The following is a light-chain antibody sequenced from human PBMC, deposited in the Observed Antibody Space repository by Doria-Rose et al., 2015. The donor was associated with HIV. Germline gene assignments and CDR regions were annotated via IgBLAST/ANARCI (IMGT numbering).Light chain of an antibody. Sequence: TQSPSSLSASVGDRVTITCRASQSTGSFLNWYQQKPGKAPKLLIHAASSLQSGVPSRFSGSGSGTDFTLTISSLQPEDFATYFCQQSYSTPLTFGGGTKVEIK. J-gene: IGKJ4*01. CDR3: QQSYSTPLT. V-gene: IGKV1-39*01. CDR2: AAS. CDR1: QSTGSF.